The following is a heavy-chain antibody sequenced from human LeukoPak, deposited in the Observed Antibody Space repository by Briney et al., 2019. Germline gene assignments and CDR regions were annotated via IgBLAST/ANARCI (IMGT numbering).Heavy chain of an antibody. CDR1: GGSISGYY. V-gene: IGHV4-59*01. J-gene: IGHJ3*02. CDR3: AREYSSSSVDAFDI. CDR2: IYYSGST. Sequence: SETLSLTCTVSGGSISGYYWSWIRQPPGKGLEWIGYIYYSGSTNYNPSLKSRVTISVDTSKNQFSLKLSSVTAADTAVYYCAREYSSSSVDAFDIWGQGTMVTVSS. D-gene: IGHD6-6*01.